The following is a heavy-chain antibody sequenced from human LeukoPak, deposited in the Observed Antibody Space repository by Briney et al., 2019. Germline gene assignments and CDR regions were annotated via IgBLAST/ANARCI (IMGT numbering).Heavy chain of an antibody. Sequence: PSETLSLTCTVSGGSISSSSYYWGWIRQPPGKGLEWIGSIYYSGSTYYNPSLKSRVTISVDTSKNQFSLKLSSVTAADTAVYYCARVAVDVDTAMEGWFDPWGQGTLVTVSS. CDR3: ARVAVDVDTAMEGWFDP. CDR2: IYYSGST. V-gene: IGHV4-39*07. J-gene: IGHJ5*02. CDR1: GGSISSSSYY. D-gene: IGHD5-18*01.